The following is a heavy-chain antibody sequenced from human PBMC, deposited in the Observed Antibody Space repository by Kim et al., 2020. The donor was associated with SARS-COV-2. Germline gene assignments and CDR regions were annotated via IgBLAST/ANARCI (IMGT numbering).Heavy chain of an antibody. J-gene: IGHJ4*02. Sequence: GGSLRLSPTENEFTFSSYAMHWVRQAPGKGLEWVAVISYDGSNKYYADSVKGRFTISRDNSKNTLYLQMNSLRAEDTAVYYCARPRSGSYYNAIDYWGQGTLVTVSS. CDR3: ARPRSGSYYNAIDY. V-gene: IGHV3-30*04. CDR1: EFTFSSYA. D-gene: IGHD3-10*01. CDR2: ISYDGSNK.